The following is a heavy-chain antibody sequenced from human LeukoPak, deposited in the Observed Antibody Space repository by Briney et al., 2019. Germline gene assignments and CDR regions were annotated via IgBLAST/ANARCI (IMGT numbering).Heavy chain of an antibody. D-gene: IGHD4-17*01. CDR3: ARVGDYGDYVYFQH. CDR2: IYYSGAT. J-gene: IGHJ1*01. V-gene: IGHV4-31*03. Sequence: SQTLSLTCTVSGGSISTSGYYWSWIRRHPGKGLEWIGYIYYSGATYYNPSLKSRVTISVDMSQNQFSLRLSSVTAADTAVYYCARVGDYGDYVYFQHWGQGTLVTVSS. CDR1: GGSISTSGYY.